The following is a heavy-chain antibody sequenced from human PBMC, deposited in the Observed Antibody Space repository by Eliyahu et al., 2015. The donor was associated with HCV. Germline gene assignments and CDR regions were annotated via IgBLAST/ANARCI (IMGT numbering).Heavy chain of an antibody. CDR1: GFPFXSYG. CDR2: ISYDGSNK. CDR3: ARTKMEWYFDY. D-gene: IGHD3-3*01. Sequence: QVQLVESGGGVVQPGGSLRLSCAASGFPFXSYGMHWVRQAPRTRLEWVAVISYDGSNKYYADSVKGRFTISRDTSKNTLYLQMDSLRADDTAVYYCARTKMEWYFDYWGQGTLVTVSS. V-gene: IGHV3-30*03. J-gene: IGHJ4*02.